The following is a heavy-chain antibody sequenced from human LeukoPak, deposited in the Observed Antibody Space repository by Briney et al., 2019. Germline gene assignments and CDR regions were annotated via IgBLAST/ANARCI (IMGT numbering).Heavy chain of an antibody. D-gene: IGHD6-6*01. Sequence: GGSLRLSCAASGFTFSNFGIHWVRQTPGKGLEWVAFTRYDGSNKYYADSVKGRFTIFSDNSNNTPYLQMNSLRAEDTTVYFCAKDLGTHSSSFYFDYWGQGTLVTVSS. CDR1: GFTFSNFG. CDR2: TRYDGSNK. J-gene: IGHJ4*02. V-gene: IGHV3-30*02. CDR3: AKDLGTHSSSFYFDY.